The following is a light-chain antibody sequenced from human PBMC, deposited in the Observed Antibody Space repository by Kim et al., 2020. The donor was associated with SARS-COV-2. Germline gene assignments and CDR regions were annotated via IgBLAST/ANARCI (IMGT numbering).Light chain of an antibody. Sequence: EIVMTQSPATLSVSPGEGVTLSCRASQSIGSDLAWYQQTPGQAPRLLIYGASTRATGVPDRFSGSGSGTEFILAINSLQSEDFAVYYCQQYNSWPGTFGRGTRVDIK. CDR1: QSIGSD. CDR2: GAS. CDR3: QQYNSWPGT. J-gene: IGKJ1*01. V-gene: IGKV3-15*01.